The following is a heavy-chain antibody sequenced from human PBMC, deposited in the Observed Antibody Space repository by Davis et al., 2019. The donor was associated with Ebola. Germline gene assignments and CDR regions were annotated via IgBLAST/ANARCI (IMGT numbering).Heavy chain of an antibody. J-gene: IGHJ4*02. CDR3: AKDAEMQLWADGVFDN. CDR1: GFTLSTYW. CDR2: INSDGSST. D-gene: IGHD5-18*01. V-gene: IGHV3-74*01. Sequence: HTGGSLRPSCAASGFTLSTYWTHWVRQAPGKGLVWVSRINSDGSSTRYAESVKGRFTISRDNAKNSLYMQMNSLRGEDTALYYCAKDAEMQLWADGVFDNWGQGILVTVSS.